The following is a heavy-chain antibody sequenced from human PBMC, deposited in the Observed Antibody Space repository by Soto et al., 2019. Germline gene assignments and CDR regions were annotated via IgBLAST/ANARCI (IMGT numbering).Heavy chain of an antibody. Sequence: SETLSLTCTVSGGSISGGSFYWGWIRQPPGKGLEWIASIYYSGSTYYNPSLKSRVTISVDTSKNQFSLKLSSVTAADTAVYYCARETCTNGVCYTGWSRWFDPWGQGTLVTVSS. D-gene: IGHD2-8*01. J-gene: IGHJ5*02. CDR2: IYYSGST. CDR3: ARETCTNGVCYTGWSRWFDP. V-gene: IGHV4-39*07. CDR1: GGSISGGSFY.